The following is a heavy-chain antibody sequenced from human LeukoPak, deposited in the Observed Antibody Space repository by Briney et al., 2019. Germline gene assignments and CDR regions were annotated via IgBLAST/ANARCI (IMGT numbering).Heavy chain of an antibody. Sequence: SETLSLTCTVSGGSISSYYWSWIRQPPGKGLEWIGYIYYSGSTNYNPSLKSRVTMSVDTSKNQFSLKLSSVTAADTAVYYCAGGRYSSSWYEIDYWGQGTLVTVSS. D-gene: IGHD6-13*01. J-gene: IGHJ4*02. CDR1: GGSISSYY. V-gene: IGHV4-59*01. CDR2: IYYSGST. CDR3: AGGRYSSSWYEIDY.